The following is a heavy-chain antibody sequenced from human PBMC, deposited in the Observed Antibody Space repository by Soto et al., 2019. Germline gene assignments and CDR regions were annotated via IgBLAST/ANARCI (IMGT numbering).Heavy chain of an antibody. V-gene: IGHV3-21*01. Sequence: EVQLVESGGGLGQPGGSLRLSCAASGFTLSSHTMNWVRQAPGKGLEWVSSISSDSSYKYYTDSVTGRFTVSRDNAKNSLYLHMNSLRAEYTAVYYCARGFCTRSSCYIGGFYYYCMDVWGQGATVTVSS. CDR2: ISSDSSYK. J-gene: IGHJ6*02. CDR3: ARGFCTRSSCYIGGFYYYCMDV. D-gene: IGHD2-2*02. CDR1: GFTLSSHT.